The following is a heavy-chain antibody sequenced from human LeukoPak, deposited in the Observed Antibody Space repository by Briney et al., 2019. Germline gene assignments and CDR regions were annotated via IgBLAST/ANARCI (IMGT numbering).Heavy chain of an antibody. CDR1: GYSISSGYY. CDR3: ARASRMIKNWFDP. V-gene: IGHV4-38-2*02. Sequence: SETLSLTCTVSGYSISSGYYWGWIRQPPGKGLEWIGSIYHSGSTYYNPSLKSRVTISVDTSKNQFSLKLSSVTAADTAVYYCARASRMIKNWFDPWGQGTLVTVSS. CDR2: IYHSGST. J-gene: IGHJ5*02. D-gene: IGHD3-22*01.